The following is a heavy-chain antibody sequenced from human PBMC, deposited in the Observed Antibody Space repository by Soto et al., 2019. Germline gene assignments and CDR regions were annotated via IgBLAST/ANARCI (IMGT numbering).Heavy chain of an antibody. CDR3: EGGWSGELEYSFDY. CDR2: ISAYNGNT. D-gene: IGHD3-10*01. J-gene: IGHJ4*02. CDR1: GYTFTSYG. Sequence: QVQLVQSGAEVKKPGASVKVSCKASGYTFTSYGISWVRQAPGQGLEWMGWISAYNGNTNYAQKLQGRVTMTTDTSTSTAYMELRSLSSDDTAVSYCEGGWSGELEYSFDYWGQRTLVTVSP. V-gene: IGHV1-18*01.